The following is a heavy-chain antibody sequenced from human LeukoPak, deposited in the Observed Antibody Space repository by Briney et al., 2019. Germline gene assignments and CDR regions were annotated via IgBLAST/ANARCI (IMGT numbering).Heavy chain of an antibody. D-gene: IGHD2-15*01. J-gene: IGHJ5*02. CDR3: AKEQRWLADRGWFDP. Sequence: SETLSLTCSVSGDSISTYYWSWIRQPPGQGLEWIGSISDTVTTNYNPSLKSRVTISVDTSENQFSLKLSSVTAADTAVYYCAKEQRWLADRGWFDPWGQGTLVTVSS. CDR1: GDSISTYY. V-gene: IGHV4-59*01. CDR2: ISDTVTT.